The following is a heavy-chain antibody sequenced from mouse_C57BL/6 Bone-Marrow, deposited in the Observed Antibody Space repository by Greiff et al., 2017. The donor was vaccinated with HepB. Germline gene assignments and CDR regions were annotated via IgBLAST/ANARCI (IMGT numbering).Heavy chain of an antibody. CDR3: AREPSFDV. Sequence: EVKLMESGGGLVKPGGSLKLSCAASGFTFSSYAMSWVRQTPEKRLEWVATISDGGSYTYYPDNVKGRFTISRDNAKNNLYLQMSHLKSEDTAMYCCAREPSFDVWGTGTTVTVSS. CDR1: GFTFSSYA. J-gene: IGHJ1*03. V-gene: IGHV5-4*01. CDR2: ISDGGSYT.